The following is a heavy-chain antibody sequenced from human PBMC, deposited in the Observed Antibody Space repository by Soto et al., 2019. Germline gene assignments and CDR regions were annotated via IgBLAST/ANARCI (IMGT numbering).Heavy chain of an antibody. CDR3: ARSSGGSGKLWNYYGMDV. J-gene: IGHJ6*02. V-gene: IGHV1-3*01. D-gene: IGHD3-10*01. Sequence: ASVKVSCKSSGYTFTSYAMHWVRQAPGQRLEWMGWINAGNGNTKYSQKFQGRVTITRDTSASTACMELSSLRSEDTAVYYCARSSGGSGKLWNYYGMDVWGQGTTVTVSS. CDR2: INAGNGNT. CDR1: GYTFTSYA.